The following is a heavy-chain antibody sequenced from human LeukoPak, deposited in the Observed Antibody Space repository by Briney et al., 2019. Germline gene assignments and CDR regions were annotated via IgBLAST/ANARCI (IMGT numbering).Heavy chain of an antibody. V-gene: IGHV3-11*04. D-gene: IGHD6-13*01. CDR2: ISSSGSTI. CDR3: ARDHYSSSWINY. Sequence: GGSLRLSCAASGFTFSDYYMSWIRQAPGKGLEWVSYISSSGSTIYYADSVKGRFTISRDNAKNSLYLQMSSLRAEGTAVYYCARDHYSSSWINYWGQGTLVTVSS. CDR1: GFTFSDYY. J-gene: IGHJ4*02.